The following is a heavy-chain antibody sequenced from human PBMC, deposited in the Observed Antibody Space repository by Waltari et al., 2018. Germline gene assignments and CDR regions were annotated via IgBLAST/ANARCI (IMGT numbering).Heavy chain of an antibody. CDR2: SDHGGIS. CDR1: GGPFSDYY. V-gene: IGHV4-34*02. Sequence: QVQLQQLSAALLKPSEALSLTCPVYGGPFSDYYWRWIRQSPGKGPEWIGESDHGGISIYNPSLKSRVSMSIDTSKNQFSLNRTSVTAADTAVYFCARSAVGATRPIQYCYMDVWGKGTTVTVSS. J-gene: IGHJ6*03. CDR3: ARSAVGATRPIQYCYMDV. D-gene: IGHD1-26*01.